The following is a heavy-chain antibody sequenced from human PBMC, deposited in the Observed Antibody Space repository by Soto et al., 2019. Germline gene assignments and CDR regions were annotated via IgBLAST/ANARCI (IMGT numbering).Heavy chain of an antibody. CDR1: GGSISSYY. V-gene: IGHV4-59*01. D-gene: IGHD3-3*01. CDR3: ASVGIDEFWSGQLNYYMDG. Sequence: SETLSLTCTVSGGSISSYYWSWIRQPPGKGLEWIGYIYYSGSTNYNPSLKSRVTISVDTSKNQFSLKLSSVTAADTAVYYCASVGIDEFWSGQLNYYMDGWGKGTTVTVSS. J-gene: IGHJ6*03. CDR2: IYYSGST.